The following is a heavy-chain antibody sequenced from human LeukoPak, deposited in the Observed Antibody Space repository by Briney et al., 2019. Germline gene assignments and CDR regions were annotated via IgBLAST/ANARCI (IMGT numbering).Heavy chain of an antibody. CDR1: GGSISSSSYY. D-gene: IGHD5-12*01. J-gene: IGHJ4*02. Sequence: SETLSLTCTVSGGSISSSSYYWSWIRQPAGKGLEWIGRIYTSGSTNYNPSLKSRVTMSVDTSKNQFSLKLSSVTAADTAVYYCAREGRGVVATIHFDYWGQGTLVTVSS. V-gene: IGHV4-61*02. CDR2: IYTSGST. CDR3: AREGRGVVATIHFDY.